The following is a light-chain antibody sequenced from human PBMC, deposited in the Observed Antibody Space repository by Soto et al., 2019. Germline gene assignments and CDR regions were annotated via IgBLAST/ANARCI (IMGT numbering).Light chain of an antibody. CDR2: AAS. J-gene: IGKJ2*03. Sequence: DIQMTQSPSSLSASVGDRVTITCRASQSISSYLNWYQQKPGKAPKLLIYAASNLQSGVPSGFSGSGSGTDFTLTISRLQPEHFATYYCQQSYSTPYSFGQGTKLEIK. CDR3: QQSYSTPYS. V-gene: IGKV1-39*01. CDR1: QSISSY.